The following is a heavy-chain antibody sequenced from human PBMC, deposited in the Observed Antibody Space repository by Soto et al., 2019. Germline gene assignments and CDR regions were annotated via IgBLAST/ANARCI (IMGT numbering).Heavy chain of an antibody. Sequence: EVQLVESGGGLVRPGGSLRLSCAASGFILSNYWMAWVRQAPGKGLEWVAIIKEDGSEKYYVDSVKGRFTISRDNAKNSLYLEMNSLRVEDTAVYYCARGSGCILNYWGQGTLLTVSS. CDR3: ARGSGCILNY. V-gene: IGHV3-7*03. J-gene: IGHJ4*02. D-gene: IGHD6-19*01. CDR2: IKEDGSEK. CDR1: GFILSNYW.